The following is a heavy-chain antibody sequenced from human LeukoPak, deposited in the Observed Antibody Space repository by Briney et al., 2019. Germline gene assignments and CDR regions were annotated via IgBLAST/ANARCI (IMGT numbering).Heavy chain of an antibody. D-gene: IGHD5-18*01. Sequence: GGSLRLSCAASGFTFRNYGMHWVRQAPGKGLEWVAVISDDGSNKYYADSVKGRFTISRDSSKNTLSLQMNSLRVEDTAVYYCAKDNKRYSCDYWGQGTLVTVSS. CDR2: ISDDGSNK. V-gene: IGHV3-30*18. CDR3: AKDNKRYSCDY. CDR1: GFTFRNYG. J-gene: IGHJ4*02.